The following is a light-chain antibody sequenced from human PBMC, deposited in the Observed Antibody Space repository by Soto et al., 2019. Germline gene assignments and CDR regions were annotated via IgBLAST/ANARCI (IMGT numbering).Light chain of an antibody. CDR3: ETWDSNTWV. Sequence: QLVLTQSSSASASLGSSVKLTCTLSSGHSSYIIAWHQQQPGKAPRYLMKLEGSGSYNKGSGVPDRFSGSSSGADRYLTISNHQSEDEADYYCETWDSNTWVFGGGTKVTVL. V-gene: IGLV4-60*03. CDR1: SGHSSYI. CDR2: LEGSGSY. J-gene: IGLJ3*02.